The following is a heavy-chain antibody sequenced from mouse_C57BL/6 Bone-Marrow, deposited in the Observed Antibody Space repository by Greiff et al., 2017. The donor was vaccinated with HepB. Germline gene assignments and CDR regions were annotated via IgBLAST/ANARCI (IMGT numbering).Heavy chain of an antibody. J-gene: IGHJ1*03. V-gene: IGHV1-39*01. CDR3: ASSYYYGSSYWYFDV. Sequence: EVQLQQSGPELVKPGASVKISCKASGYSFTDYNMNWVKQSTGKSLEWIGVINPNYGTTSYNQKFKGKATLTVDQTASTAYMQLNSLTSEDSAVYYCASSYYYGSSYWYFDVWGTGTTVTVSS. D-gene: IGHD1-1*01. CDR2: INPNYGTT. CDR1: GYSFTDYN.